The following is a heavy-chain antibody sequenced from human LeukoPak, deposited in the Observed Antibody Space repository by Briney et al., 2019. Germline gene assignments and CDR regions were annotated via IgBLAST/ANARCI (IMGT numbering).Heavy chain of an antibody. V-gene: IGHV3-7*01. D-gene: IGHD6-6*01. CDR1: GFTFSNYW. CDR3: ARDYRSSSGRSIDY. CDR2: IKQDGSEK. Sequence: GGSLRLSCAASGFTFSNYWMSWVRQAPGKGLEWVANIKQDGSEKYCVDSVKGRFTVSRDNAKNSLYLQMNNLRAEDASVYYCARDYRSSSGRSIDYWGQGTLVTVSS. J-gene: IGHJ4*02.